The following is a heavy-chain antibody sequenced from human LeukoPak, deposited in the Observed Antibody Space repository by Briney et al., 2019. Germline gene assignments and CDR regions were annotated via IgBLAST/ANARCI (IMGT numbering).Heavy chain of an antibody. CDR3: ARVVSSSWDYYFYMDV. Sequence: SETLSLTCSVSGGSISSYYWSWIRQPPGKGLEWIGYIYYSGSTNYNPSLKSRVTISVDTSKNHFSLKLYSVTAADTAVYYCARVVSSSWDYYFYMDVWGKGTTVTISS. CDR1: GGSISSYY. J-gene: IGHJ6*03. D-gene: IGHD6-13*01. CDR2: IYYSGST. V-gene: IGHV4-59*01.